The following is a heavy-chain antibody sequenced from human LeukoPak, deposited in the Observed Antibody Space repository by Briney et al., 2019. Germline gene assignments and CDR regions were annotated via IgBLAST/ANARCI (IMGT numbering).Heavy chain of an antibody. CDR1: GYTFTSYG. Sequence: GASVKVSCKASGYTFTSYGISWVRQAPGQGLEWMGWISAYNGNTNYAQKLQGRVTMTTDTSTSTAYMELRSLRSDDTAVYYCARVEYYYDGSGYFPPDYWGQGTLVTVSS. V-gene: IGHV1-18*01. J-gene: IGHJ4*02. CDR3: ARVEYYYDGSGYFPPDY. D-gene: IGHD3-22*01. CDR2: ISAYNGNT.